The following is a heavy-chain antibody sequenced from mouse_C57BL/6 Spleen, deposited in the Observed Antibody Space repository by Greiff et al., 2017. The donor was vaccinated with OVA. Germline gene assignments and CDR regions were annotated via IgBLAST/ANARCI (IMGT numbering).Heavy chain of an antibody. CDR3: TREDGYYVVHYAMDY. Sequence: EVKLMESGEGLVKPGGSLKLSCAASGFTFSSYAMSWVRQTPEKRLEWVAYISSGGAYIYYADTVKGRFTISRDNARNTLYLQMSSLKSEDTAMYYCTREDGYYVVHYAMDYWGQGTSVTVSS. V-gene: IGHV5-9-1*02. J-gene: IGHJ4*01. D-gene: IGHD2-3*01. CDR1: GFTFSSYA. CDR2: ISSGGAYI.